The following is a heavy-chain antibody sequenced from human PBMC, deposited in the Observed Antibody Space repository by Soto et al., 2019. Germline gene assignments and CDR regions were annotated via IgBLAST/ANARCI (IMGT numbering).Heavy chain of an antibody. CDR2: ISYDGSNK. J-gene: IGHJ3*02. CDR1: GFTFSSYG. D-gene: IGHD5-18*01. V-gene: IGHV3-30*18. Sequence: GGSLRLSCAASGFTFSSYGMHWVRQAPGKGLEWVAVISYDGSNKYYADSVKGRFTISRDNSKNTLYLQMNSLRAEDTAVYYCAKPDTAMAYDAFDIWGQGTMVTVSS. CDR3: AKPDTAMAYDAFDI.